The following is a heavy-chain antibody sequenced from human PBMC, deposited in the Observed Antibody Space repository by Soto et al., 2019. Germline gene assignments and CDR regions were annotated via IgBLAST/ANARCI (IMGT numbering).Heavy chain of an antibody. Sequence: PSETLSLTCAVSGYSISSGYYWGWIRQPPGKGLEWIGSIYHSGSTYYNPSLKSRVTISVDTSKNQFSLKLSSVTAADTAVYYCARSGDYVGYWGQGTLVTVSS. CDR2: IYHSGST. CDR1: GYSISSGYY. CDR3: ARSGDYVGY. V-gene: IGHV4-38-2*01. D-gene: IGHD4-17*01. J-gene: IGHJ4*02.